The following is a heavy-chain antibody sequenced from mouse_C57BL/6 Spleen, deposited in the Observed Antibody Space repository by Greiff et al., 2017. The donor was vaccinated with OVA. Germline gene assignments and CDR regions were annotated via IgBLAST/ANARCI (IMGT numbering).Heavy chain of an antibody. CDR3: TRHYGNYGWYFDV. CDR2: IRNKANNHAT. J-gene: IGHJ1*03. Sequence: DVKLVESGGGLVQPGGSMKLSCAASGFTFSDAWMDWVRQSPEKGLEWVAEIRNKANNHATYYAESVKGRFTISRDDSKSSVYLQMNSLRAEDTGIYYSTRHYGNYGWYFDVWGTGTTVTVSS. V-gene: IGHV6-6*01. D-gene: IGHD2-1*01. CDR1: GFTFSDAW.